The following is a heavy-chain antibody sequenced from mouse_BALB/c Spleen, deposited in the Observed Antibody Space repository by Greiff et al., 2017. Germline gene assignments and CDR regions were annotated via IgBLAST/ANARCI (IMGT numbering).Heavy chain of an antibody. CDR3: ARCGNYDFDY. CDR1: GYAFTNYL. V-gene: IGHV1-54*01. D-gene: IGHD2-3*01. J-gene: IGHJ2*01. CDR2: INPGSGGT. Sequence: QVQLKESGAELVRPGTSVKVSCKASGYAFTNYLIEWVKQRPGQGLEWIGVINPGSGGTNYNEKFKGKATLTADKSSSTAYMQLSSLTSDDSAVYFCARCGNYDFDYWGQGTTLTVSS.